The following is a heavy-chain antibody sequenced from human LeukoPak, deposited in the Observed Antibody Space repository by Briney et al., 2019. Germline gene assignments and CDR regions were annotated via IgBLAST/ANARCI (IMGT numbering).Heavy chain of an antibody. V-gene: IGHV4-61*01. CDR2: IYYSGST. Sequence: PSETLSLTCTVSGGSVRTGSYYWSWIRQPPGKGLEWIGYIYYSGSTNYNPSLKSRVTISVDTSKNQFSLKLSSVTAADTAVYYCAREGESEFDPWGQGTLVTVSS. CDR3: AREGESEFDP. CDR1: GGSVRTGSYY. D-gene: IGHD3-16*01. J-gene: IGHJ5*02.